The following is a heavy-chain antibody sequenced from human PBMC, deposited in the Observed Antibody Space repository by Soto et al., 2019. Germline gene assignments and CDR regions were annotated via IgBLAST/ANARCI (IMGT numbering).Heavy chain of an antibody. D-gene: IGHD3-3*01. V-gene: IGHV1-69*13. CDR3: ARDLFRAYYDFWSGYHPPGVMDV. Sequence: SVKVSCKASGGTFSSYAISWVRQAPGQGLEWMGGIIPIFGTANYAQKFQGRVTITADESSSTAYMELSSLRSEDTAVYYCARDLFRAYYDFWSGYHPPGVMDVWGQGTTVTVSS. CDR1: GGTFSSYA. CDR2: IIPIFGTA. J-gene: IGHJ6*02.